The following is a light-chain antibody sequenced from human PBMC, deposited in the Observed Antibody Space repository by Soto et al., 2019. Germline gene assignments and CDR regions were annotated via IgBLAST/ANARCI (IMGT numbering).Light chain of an antibody. J-gene: IGKJ4*01. CDR2: GAS. CDR1: QSVSSNY. V-gene: IGKV3-20*01. CDR3: QRYGTSLPVT. Sequence: EIVLTQSPGTLSLSPGDRATLSCRASQSVSSNYLAWYQQKPGQAPRLLIYGASSRATGIPDRFSGSGSGTDFTLTISRLEPEDFAVYYCQRYGTSLPVTFGGGTKV.